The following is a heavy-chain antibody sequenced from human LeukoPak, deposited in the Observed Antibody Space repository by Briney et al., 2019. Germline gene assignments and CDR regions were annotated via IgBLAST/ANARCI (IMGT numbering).Heavy chain of an antibody. D-gene: IGHD1-26*01. CDR3: ASSGSYYYFDC. CDR1: GGSFSSSTYY. J-gene: IGHJ4*02. V-gene: IGHV4-39*07. Sequence: SETLFLTCTVSGGSFSSSTYYWGWIRQPPGKGLEWIGSIYYSGSTYYNPSLKSRVTISVDTSKNQFSLNLSSVTAADTAVYYCASSGSYYYFDCWGQGTLVTVSS. CDR2: IYYSGST.